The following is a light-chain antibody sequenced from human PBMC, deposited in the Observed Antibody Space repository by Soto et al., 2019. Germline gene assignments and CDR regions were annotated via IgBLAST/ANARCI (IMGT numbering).Light chain of an antibody. Sequence: QSVLTQPPSASGTPGQRVTISCSGSSSNIGTNTVNWYQQLPGTAPKVLIYNNHERPSGVPDRFSGSKSGTSASLAISGLQSDDDADYYCAAWDDSLRLFG. CDR2: NNH. J-gene: IGLJ3*02. CDR3: AAWDDSLRL. CDR1: SSNIGTNT. V-gene: IGLV1-44*01.